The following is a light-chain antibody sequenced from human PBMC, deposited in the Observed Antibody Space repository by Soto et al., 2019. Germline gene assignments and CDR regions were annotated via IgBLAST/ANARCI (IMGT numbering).Light chain of an antibody. CDR3: ASYAGNNVI. CDR1: PSDVGGYNY. Sequence: QAALAQPPSSSAPQGQSVAVSSTGTPSDVGGYNYVSWFQQHPGKAPKLMIYEVTKRPSGVPDRFSGSKSGNTASLTVSGLQAEDEADYYCASYAGNNVIFGGGTQLTVL. CDR2: EVT. V-gene: IGLV2-8*01. J-gene: IGLJ2*01.